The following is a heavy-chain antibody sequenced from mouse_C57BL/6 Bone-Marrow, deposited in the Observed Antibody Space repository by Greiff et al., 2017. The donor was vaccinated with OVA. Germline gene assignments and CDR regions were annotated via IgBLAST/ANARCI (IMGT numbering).Heavy chain of an antibody. V-gene: IGHV5-17*02. J-gene: IGHJ2*01. CDR2: ISSGSSTI. CDR1: GFTFSSFG. D-gene: IGHD3-1*01. CDR3: SRALRDYFDY. Sequence: EVQLQQSGGGLVQPGGSRKLSCAGSGFTFSSFGMHWVRQAPEKGLEWVAYISSGSSTIYYTDTVKGRFTISRDNPKNTLFLQMTSLRSEDTAIYNCSRALRDYFDYWGQGTTLTVSS.